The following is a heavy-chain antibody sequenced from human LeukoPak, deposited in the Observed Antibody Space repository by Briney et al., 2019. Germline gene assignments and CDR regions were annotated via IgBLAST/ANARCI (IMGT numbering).Heavy chain of an antibody. J-gene: IGHJ4*02. V-gene: IGHV4-39*01. CDR2: IYYSGST. Sequence: KPSETLSLTCTVSGGSISSDYWGWIRQPPGKGLEWIGSIYYSGSTYYNPSLKSRVTISVDTSKNQFSLKLSSVTAADTAVYYCARRTPNYYDSSGYDYWGQGTLVTVSS. D-gene: IGHD3-22*01. CDR3: ARRTPNYYDSSGYDY. CDR1: GGSISSDY.